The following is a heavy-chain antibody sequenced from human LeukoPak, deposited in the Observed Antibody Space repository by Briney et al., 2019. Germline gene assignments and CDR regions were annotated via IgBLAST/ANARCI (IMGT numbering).Heavy chain of an antibody. V-gene: IGHV1-18*01. CDR3: AINRIAVVFDAFDI. J-gene: IGHJ3*02. Sequence: EASVKVSCKASGGTFSSYAISWVRQAPGQGLEWMGWISAYNGNTNYAQKLQGRVTMTTDTSTSTAYMELRSLRSDDTAVYYCAINRIAVVFDAFDIWGQGTMVTVSS. D-gene: IGHD6-19*01. CDR2: ISAYNGNT. CDR1: GGTFSSYA.